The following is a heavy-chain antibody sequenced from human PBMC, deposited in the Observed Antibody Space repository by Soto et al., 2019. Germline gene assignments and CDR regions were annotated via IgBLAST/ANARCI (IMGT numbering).Heavy chain of an antibody. CDR3: ASLVTTWHQFDY. D-gene: IGHD1-1*01. CDR1: GGSISSGGYY. CDR2: IYYSGST. V-gene: IGHV4-31*03. J-gene: IGHJ4*02. Sequence: PSETLSLTCTVSGGSISSGGYYWSWIRQHPGKGLEWIGYIYYSGSTYYNPSLKSRVTISVDTSKNKFTLKLSSVTAADTAVYYSASLVTTWHQFDYWGQGTLVTVSS.